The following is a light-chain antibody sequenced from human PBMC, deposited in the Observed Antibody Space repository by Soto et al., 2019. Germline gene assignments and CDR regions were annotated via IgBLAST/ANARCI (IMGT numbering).Light chain of an antibody. CDR3: QQNYSTPLA. Sequence: DIQMTQSPFSLSASVGDRVTITCRESQSISRDLNWYQQKPGKAPNLLIYAASTLESGVPSRFSGSGSGTDFTLTISSLQLEDFATYYCQQNYSTPLAFGGGTKVDIK. V-gene: IGKV1-39*01. CDR1: QSISRD. CDR2: AAS. J-gene: IGKJ4*01.